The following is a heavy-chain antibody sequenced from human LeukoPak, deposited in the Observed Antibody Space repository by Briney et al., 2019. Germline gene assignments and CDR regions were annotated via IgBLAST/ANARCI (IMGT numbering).Heavy chain of an antibody. CDR1: GYTLTDKY. CDR3: AREEQYNMYFDY. D-gene: IGHD1/OR15-1a*01. CDR2: INPNNGDT. J-gene: IGHJ4*02. V-gene: IGHV1-2*02. Sequence: ASVKVSCKASGYTLTDKYLHWVRQAPGQGLEWMGWINPNNGDTTYAQKFQGRVTMTRDTSISTAYMELSRLTSDDTAANYCAREEQYNMYFDYWGQGTLVTVSS.